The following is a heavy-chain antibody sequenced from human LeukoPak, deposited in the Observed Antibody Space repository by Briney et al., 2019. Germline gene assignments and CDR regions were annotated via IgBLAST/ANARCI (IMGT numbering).Heavy chain of an antibody. CDR1: GGSISSSSYY. J-gene: IGHJ6*03. CDR2: IYYSGST. V-gene: IGHV4-39*01. Sequence: KASETLSLTCTVSGGSISSSSYYWGWIRQPPGKGLEWIGSIYYSGSTYYNPSLKSRVTISVDTSKNQFSLKLSSVTAADTAVYYCARHIAMAHMDVWGKGTTVTISS. CDR3: ARHIAMAHMDV. D-gene: IGHD5-18*01.